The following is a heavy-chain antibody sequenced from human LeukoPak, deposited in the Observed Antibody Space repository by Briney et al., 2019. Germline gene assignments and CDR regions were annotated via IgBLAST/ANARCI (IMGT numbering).Heavy chain of an antibody. CDR1: GFTFSSYA. Sequence: PGGSLRLSCAASGFTFSSYAMSWVRQAPGKGLEWVSAISGSGGSTYYADSVEGRFTISRDNSKNTLYLQMNSLRAEDTAVYYCAKSSTSRSYYFDYWGQGTLVTVSS. CDR2: ISGSGGST. J-gene: IGHJ4*02. D-gene: IGHD2-2*01. V-gene: IGHV3-23*01. CDR3: AKSSTSRSYYFDY.